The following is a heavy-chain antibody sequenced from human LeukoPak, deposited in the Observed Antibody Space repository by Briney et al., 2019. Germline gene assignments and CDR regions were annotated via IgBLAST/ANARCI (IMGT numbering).Heavy chain of an antibody. CDR2: IIPIFGTA. V-gene: IGHV1-69*06. J-gene: IGHJ6*03. CDR3: ARASIAAPYYMDV. Sequence: GASVKVSCKASGYTFTSYYMHWVRQAPGQGLEWMGGIIPIFGTANYAQKFQGRVTITADKSTSTAYMELSSLRSEDTAVYYCARASIAAPYYMDVWGKGTTVTVSS. CDR1: GYTFTSYY. D-gene: IGHD6-6*01.